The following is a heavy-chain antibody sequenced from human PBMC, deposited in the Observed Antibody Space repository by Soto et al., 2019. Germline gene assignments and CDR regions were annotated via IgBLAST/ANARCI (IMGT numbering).Heavy chain of an antibody. D-gene: IGHD4-17*01. Sequence: QLRLQESGPGLVKPSETLSLTCTVSGDSISSTSYYWAWIRQPPGKGLEWIGTIYSSGSTDYEPSYNPTLRSRVTISVDTSKNQFSLKLSFVTAAATAVYYCARPSYGDYDFDHWGQGTLVTVSS. J-gene: IGHJ4*02. CDR3: ARPSYGDYDFDH. CDR1: GDSISSTSYY. CDR2: IYSSGST. V-gene: IGHV4-39*01.